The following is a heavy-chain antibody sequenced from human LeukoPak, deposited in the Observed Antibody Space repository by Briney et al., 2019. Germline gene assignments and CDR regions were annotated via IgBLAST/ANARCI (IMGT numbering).Heavy chain of an antibody. D-gene: IGHD3-22*01. Sequence: ASVKVSCKASGYTFTSYGISWVRQAPGQGLEWMGWISAYNGNTNYAQKLQGRVTMTTDTSTSTAYMELRSLRSDDTAVYYCAREIRKTSYYYDSSGYEHWGQGTLVTVSS. CDR2: ISAYNGNT. CDR1: GYTFTSYG. J-gene: IGHJ4*02. CDR3: AREIRKTSYYYDSSGYEH. V-gene: IGHV1-18*01.